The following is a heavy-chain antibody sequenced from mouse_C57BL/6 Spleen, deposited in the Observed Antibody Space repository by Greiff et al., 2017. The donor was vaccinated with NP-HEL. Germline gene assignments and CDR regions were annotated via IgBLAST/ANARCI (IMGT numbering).Heavy chain of an antibody. V-gene: IGHV1-82*01. CDR3: ARLNVGYFDV. J-gene: IGHJ1*03. CDR2: IYPGDGDT. CDR1: GYAFSSSW. Sequence: VQVVESGPELVKPGASVKISCKASGYAFSSSWMNWVKQRPGKGLEWIGRIYPGDGDTNYNGKFKGKATLTADKSSSTAYMQLSSLTSEDSAVYFCARLNVGYFDVWGTGTTVTVSS.